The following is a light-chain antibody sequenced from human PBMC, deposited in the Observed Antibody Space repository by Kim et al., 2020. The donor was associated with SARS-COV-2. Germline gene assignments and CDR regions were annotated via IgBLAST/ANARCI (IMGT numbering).Light chain of an antibody. CDR1: SSNIGAGYD. Sequence: VTICWTWSSSNIGAGYDVHWYQQLPGTAPKLLIYGNSNRPSGVPDRFSGSKSGTSASLAITGLQAEDEADYYCQSYDSSLSGSGVFGGGTQLTVL. V-gene: IGLV1-40*01. J-gene: IGLJ3*02. CDR3: QSYDSSLSGSGV. CDR2: GNS.